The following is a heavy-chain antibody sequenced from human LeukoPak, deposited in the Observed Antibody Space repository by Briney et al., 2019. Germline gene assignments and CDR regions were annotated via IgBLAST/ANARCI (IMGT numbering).Heavy chain of an antibody. CDR2: VYHSGDT. CDR3: ARALNYNSGWFLDN. J-gene: IGHJ4*02. CDR1: GGSISSSNW. D-gene: IGHD6-19*01. Sequence: SGTLSLTCAVSGGSISSSNWWSWVRQPPGKGLEWIGEVYHSGDTNYNPSLKSRVTISADKSNNLFSLRLNSVTAADTAVFYCARALNYNSGWFLDNWGQGTLVTVSS. V-gene: IGHV4-4*02.